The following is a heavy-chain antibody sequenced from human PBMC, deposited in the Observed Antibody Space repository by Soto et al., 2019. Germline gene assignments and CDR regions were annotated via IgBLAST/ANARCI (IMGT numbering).Heavy chain of an antibody. CDR1: GFTFRNYA. D-gene: IGHD6-13*01. CDR3: AKDQGSSWYEIDY. Sequence: GGSLRLSCVASGFTFRNYAMSWVRQAPGKGLEWISSIGLGSSPKYYADSVEGRFTISRDNSKNTLYLQMNSLRAEDTAVYYCAKDQGSSWYEIDYWGQGTLVTVSS. J-gene: IGHJ4*02. CDR2: IGLGSSPK. V-gene: IGHV3-23*01.